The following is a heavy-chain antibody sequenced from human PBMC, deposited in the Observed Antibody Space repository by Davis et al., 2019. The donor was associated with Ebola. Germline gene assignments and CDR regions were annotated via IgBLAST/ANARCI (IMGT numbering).Heavy chain of an antibody. Sequence: SLRLSCVASGFSFEDYSMHWVRQTPGKGLEWVSDISWNSGSIAYADSVKGRFTISRDNAKNSLFLQMNSLRGEDAAVYYCARGGRWYDIMTEASLMDVWGKGTTVAVSS. CDR1: GFSFEDYS. CDR3: ARGGRWYDIMTEASLMDV. D-gene: IGHD3-9*01. J-gene: IGHJ6*04. V-gene: IGHV3-9*01. CDR2: ISWNSGSI.